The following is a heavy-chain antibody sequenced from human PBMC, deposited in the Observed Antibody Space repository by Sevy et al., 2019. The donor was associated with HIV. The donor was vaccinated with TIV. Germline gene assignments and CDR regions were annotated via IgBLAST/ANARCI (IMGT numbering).Heavy chain of an antibody. CDR2: ISYDGSNK. Sequence: GGSLRLSCAASGFTFSSYAMHWVRQAPGKGLEWVAVISYDGSNKYYADSVKGRFTISRDNSKNTLYLQMNSLRAEDTAVYYCARAHYYHGSGSYWFGYWGQGTLVTVSS. D-gene: IGHD3-10*01. CDR1: GFTFSSYA. J-gene: IGHJ4*02. CDR3: ARAHYYHGSGSYWFGY. V-gene: IGHV3-30*04.